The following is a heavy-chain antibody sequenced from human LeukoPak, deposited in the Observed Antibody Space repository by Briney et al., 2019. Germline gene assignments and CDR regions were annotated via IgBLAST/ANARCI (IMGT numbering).Heavy chain of an antibody. D-gene: IGHD6-19*01. CDR2: INWNGGST. CDR1: GFTFDDYT. Sequence: GGSLRLSCAASGFTFDDYTMSWVRQAPGKGLEWVSGINWNGGSTGYVDSVKGRFTISRDNAKNSLYLQMNSLRAEDTALYYCARVSDISVAAYFDYWGQGTLVTVSS. V-gene: IGHV3-20*04. CDR3: ARVSDISVAAYFDY. J-gene: IGHJ4*02.